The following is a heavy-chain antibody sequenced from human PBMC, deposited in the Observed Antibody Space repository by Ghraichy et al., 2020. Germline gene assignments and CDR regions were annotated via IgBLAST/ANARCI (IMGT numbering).Heavy chain of an antibody. CDR3: GTCLSGTHYQRAHYFDS. V-gene: IGHV3-23*01. Sequence: GESLNISCAASGFTFSSYAVKWVRQAPGKGLEWVWGISDSGSRTYYADSVQGRFTISRDNSKNTDYLQMNSLRAEDTAVYYCGTCLSGTHYQRAHYFDSWGQGTLVTVST. D-gene: IGHD3-10*01. CDR2: ISDSGSRT. J-gene: IGHJ4*02. CDR1: GFTFSSYA.